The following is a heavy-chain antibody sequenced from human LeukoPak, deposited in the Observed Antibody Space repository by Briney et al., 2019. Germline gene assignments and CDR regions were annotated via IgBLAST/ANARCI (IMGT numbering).Heavy chain of an antibody. V-gene: IGHV1-69*01. CDR2: IIPIFGTA. CDR1: GGTFISYA. D-gene: IGHD3-22*01. CDR3: ARESTDYYDTSGYYYGPIF. Sequence: ASVTVSCKASGGTFISYAISWVRQAPGQGLEWMGGIIPIFGTANYAQKFLGRVTITADESTTTAYMELSNLRSEDTAVYYCARESTDYYDTSGYYYGPIFWGQGTLVTVSS. J-gene: IGHJ4*02.